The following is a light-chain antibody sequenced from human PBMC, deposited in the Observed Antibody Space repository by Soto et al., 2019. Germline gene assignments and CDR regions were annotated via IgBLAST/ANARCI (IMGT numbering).Light chain of an antibody. CDR3: AAWDDSLNGDV. CDR1: TSNIGSNP. J-gene: IGLJ1*01. Sequence: QSVLTQPPSASGTPGQRVTISCSGTTSNIGSNPVNWYQQLPGTAPKLLIYSNIQRPSGVPDRLSGSKSGTSASLAIRGLQSEDEADYYCAAWDDSLNGDVFGTGTKVTVL. CDR2: SNI. V-gene: IGLV1-44*01.